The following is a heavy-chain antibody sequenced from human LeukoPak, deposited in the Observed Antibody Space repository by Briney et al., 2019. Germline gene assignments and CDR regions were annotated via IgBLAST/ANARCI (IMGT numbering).Heavy chain of an antibody. CDR2: ISSSGSTI. CDR1: GFTFSNYA. CDR3: AELGITMIGGV. J-gene: IGHJ6*04. D-gene: IGHD3-10*02. Sequence: GGSLRLSCAASGFTFSNYAMSWVRQAPGKGLEWVSYISSSGSTIYYADSVKGRFTISRDNAENSLYLQMNSLRAEDTAVYYCAELGITMIGGVWGKGTTVTISS. V-gene: IGHV3-48*03.